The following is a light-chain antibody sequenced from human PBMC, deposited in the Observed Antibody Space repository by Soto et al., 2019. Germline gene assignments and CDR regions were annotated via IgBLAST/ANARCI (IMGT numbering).Light chain of an antibody. V-gene: IGLV2-14*03. CDR2: DVS. Sequence: QSVLTQPASVSGSPGQSIAISCTGVRTDVADGYDYVSWYQQHPDQAPQLIIYDVSNRPSGVSDRFSGSKSGNTASLTISGLQAEDEAAYYCTSYTSSTPFYVFATGAKVTVL. J-gene: IGLJ1*01. CDR1: RTDVADGYDY. CDR3: TSYTSSTPFYV.